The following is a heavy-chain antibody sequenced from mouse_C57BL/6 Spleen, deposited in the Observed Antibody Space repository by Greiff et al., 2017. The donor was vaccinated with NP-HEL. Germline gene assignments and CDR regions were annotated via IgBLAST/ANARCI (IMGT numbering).Heavy chain of an antibody. J-gene: IGHJ2*01. CDR3: ARSGYFDY. Sequence: VQLQQSGPELVKPGASVKISCKASGYSFTGYYMNWVKQSPEKSLEWIGEINPSTGGTNYTQKFKAKATLTVDKSSSTAYMQLKSLTSEDSAVYYCARSGYFDYWGQGTTLTVSS. CDR1: GYSFTGYY. CDR2: INPSTGGT. V-gene: IGHV1-42*01.